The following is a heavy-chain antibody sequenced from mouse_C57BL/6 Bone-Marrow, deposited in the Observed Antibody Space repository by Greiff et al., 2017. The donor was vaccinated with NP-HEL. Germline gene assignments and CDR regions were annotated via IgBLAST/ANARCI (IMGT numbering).Heavy chain of an antibody. Sequence: EVKLVESGGGLVKPGGSLKLSCAASGFTFSDYGMHWVRQAPEKGLEWVASISSGSSTIYYADTVKGRFTISRDNAKNTLFLQMTSLRSEDTAMYYCARRSSMVTYYFDYWGQGTTLTVSS. D-gene: IGHD2-1*01. CDR1: GFTFSDYG. CDR3: ARRSSMVTYYFDY. J-gene: IGHJ2*01. CDR2: ISSGSSTI. V-gene: IGHV5-17*01.